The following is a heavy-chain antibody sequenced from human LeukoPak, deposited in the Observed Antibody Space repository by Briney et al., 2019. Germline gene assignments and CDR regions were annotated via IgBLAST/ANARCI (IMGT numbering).Heavy chain of an antibody. Sequence: GGSLRLSCAASGFTFSSYAMHWVRQAPGKGLEWVAVISYDGSNKYYADSVKGRFTISRDNSKNTLYLQMNSLRAEDTVVYYCARSEYYDILTGYFDYWGQGTLVTVSS. CDR2: ISYDGSNK. CDR1: GFTFSSYA. V-gene: IGHV3-30-3*01. CDR3: ARSEYYDILTGYFDY. J-gene: IGHJ4*02. D-gene: IGHD3-9*01.